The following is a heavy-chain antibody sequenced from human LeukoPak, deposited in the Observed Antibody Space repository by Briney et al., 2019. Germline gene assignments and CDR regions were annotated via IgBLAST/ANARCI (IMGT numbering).Heavy chain of an antibody. CDR3: AKEPMAASNYYYYYMDV. Sequence: GGSLRLSCAASGFTFSSYAMSWVRQAPGKGLEWVSAISGSGGSTYYADSVKGRFTISRDNSKNTLYLQMNSLRAEDTAVYYCAKEPMAASNYYYYYMDVWGKGTTVTVSS. D-gene: IGHD2-15*01. CDR1: GFTFSSYA. J-gene: IGHJ6*03. CDR2: ISGSGGST. V-gene: IGHV3-23*01.